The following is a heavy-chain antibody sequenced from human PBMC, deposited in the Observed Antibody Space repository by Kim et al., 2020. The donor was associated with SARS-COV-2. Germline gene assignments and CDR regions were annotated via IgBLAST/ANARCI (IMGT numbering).Heavy chain of an antibody. J-gene: IGHJ4*02. CDR3: ARSIVTMIDPMNFDY. Sequence: SETLSLTCTVSGGSISSGGYYWSWIRQHPGKGLEWIGYIYYSGSTYYNPSLKSRVTISVDTSKNQFSLKLSSVTAADTAVYYCARSIVTMIDPMNFDYWGQGTLVTVSS. CDR1: GGSISSGGYY. D-gene: IGHD3-22*01. V-gene: IGHV4-31*03. CDR2: IYYSGST.